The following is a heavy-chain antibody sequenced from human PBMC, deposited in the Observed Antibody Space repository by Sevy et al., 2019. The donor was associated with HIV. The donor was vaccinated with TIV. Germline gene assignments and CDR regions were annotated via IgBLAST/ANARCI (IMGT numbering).Heavy chain of an antibody. V-gene: IGHV3-74*01. CDR1: GFTFSSYW. D-gene: IGHD6-6*01. CDR2: INSDGSST. CDR3: ARDGPSSSLYYFDY. J-gene: IGHJ4*02. Sequence: GESLRLSCAASGFTFSSYWMHWVRQAPGKGLVWVSRINSDGSSTSYADSVKGRFTISRDNAKNTLYLQMNSLRAEDTAVYYCARDGPSSSLYYFDYWGQGTLVTVSS.